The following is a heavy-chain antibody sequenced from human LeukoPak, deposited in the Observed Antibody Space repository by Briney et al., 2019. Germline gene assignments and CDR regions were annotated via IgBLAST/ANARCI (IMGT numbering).Heavy chain of an antibody. J-gene: IGHJ3*02. D-gene: IGHD3-22*01. CDR1: GFTFSSYA. CDR2: ISYDGSNK. CDR3: EAYDSSGYQNAFDI. V-gene: IGHV3-30-3*01. Sequence: GGSLRLSCAAYGFTFSSYARDWGRQAPGKGLGWVAVISYDGSNKYYADSVKGRFTISRDNSKNTLYLQMNSLRAEDTAVYYCEAYDSSGYQNAFDIWGQGTMVTVSS.